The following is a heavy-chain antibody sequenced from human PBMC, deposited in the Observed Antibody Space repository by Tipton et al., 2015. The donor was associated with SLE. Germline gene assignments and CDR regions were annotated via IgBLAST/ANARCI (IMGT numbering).Heavy chain of an antibody. Sequence: TLSLTCAVYGGSFSGYYWSWIRQPPGKGLEWIGEINHSGRTNYNPSLKSRVTISVDTSKNQFSLKLSSVTAADTAVYYCSSRPGAAAGLDAFDIWGHGTMVTGSS. J-gene: IGHJ3*02. D-gene: IGHD6-13*01. CDR3: SSRPGAAAGLDAFDI. CDR1: GGSFSGYY. V-gene: IGHV4-34*01. CDR2: INHSGRT.